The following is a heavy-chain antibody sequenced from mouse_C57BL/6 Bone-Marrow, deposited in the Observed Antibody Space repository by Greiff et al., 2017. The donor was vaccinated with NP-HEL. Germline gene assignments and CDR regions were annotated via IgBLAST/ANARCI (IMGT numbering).Heavy chain of an antibody. Sequence: EVQRVESGGGLVKPGGSLKLSCAASGFTFSSYAMSWVRQTPEKRLEWVATISDGGSYTYYPDNVKGRFTISRDNAKNNLYLQMSHLKTEDTAMYYCARGTGRVYAMDYWGQGTSVTVSS. D-gene: IGHD4-1*01. J-gene: IGHJ4*01. CDR1: GFTFSSYA. CDR3: ARGTGRVYAMDY. CDR2: ISDGGSYT. V-gene: IGHV5-4*01.